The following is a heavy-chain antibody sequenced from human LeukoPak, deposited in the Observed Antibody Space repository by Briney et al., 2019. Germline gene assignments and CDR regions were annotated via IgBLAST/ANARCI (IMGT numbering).Heavy chain of an antibody. CDR3: ARRDSGYDRYAFDI. D-gene: IGHD5-12*01. Sequence: SETLSLTCAVSGGSISSGGYSWSWIRQPPGKGLEWIGYIYHSGSTYYNPSLKSRVTLSVDGSKNQFSLKLSSVTAADTAVYYCARRDSGYDRYAFDIWGQGTMVTVSS. V-gene: IGHV4-30-2*01. CDR2: IYHSGST. J-gene: IGHJ3*02. CDR1: GGSISSGGYS.